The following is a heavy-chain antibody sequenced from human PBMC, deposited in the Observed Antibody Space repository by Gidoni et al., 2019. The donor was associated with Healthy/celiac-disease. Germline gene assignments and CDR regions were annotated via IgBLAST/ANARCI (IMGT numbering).Heavy chain of an antibody. CDR2: IYPGDSDT. V-gene: IGHV5-51*01. CDR3: ARLTEGYSYGHYYYYGMDV. D-gene: IGHD5-18*01. CDR1: GYSFTSYW. J-gene: IGHJ6*02. Sequence: EVQLVQSGAEVKKPGASLKISCKGSGYSFTSYWIGWVRQMPGKGLEWMGIIYPGDSDTRYSPSFQGQVTISADKSISTAYLQWSSLKASDTAMYYCARLTEGYSYGHYYYYGMDVWGQGTTVTVSS.